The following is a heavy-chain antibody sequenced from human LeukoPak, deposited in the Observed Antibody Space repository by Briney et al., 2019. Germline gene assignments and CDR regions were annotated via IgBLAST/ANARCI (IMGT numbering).Heavy chain of an antibody. CDR1: GGSISSYY. CDR2: IYYSGST. D-gene: IGHD5-12*01. CDR3: ARDKGSGDYDAFDI. Sequence: SETLSLTCTVSGGSISSYYWSWIRQPPGKGLEGIGYIYYSGSTNYNPSLKSRVTISVDTSKNQFSLKLSSVTAADTAVYYCARDKGSGDYDAFDIWGQGTMVTVSS. J-gene: IGHJ3*02. V-gene: IGHV4-59*01.